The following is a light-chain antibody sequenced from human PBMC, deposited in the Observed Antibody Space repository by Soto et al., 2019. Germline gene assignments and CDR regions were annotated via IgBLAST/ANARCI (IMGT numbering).Light chain of an antibody. J-gene: IGLJ3*02. CDR2: DVS. CDR3: SLCTHTFWL. Sequence: QSALTQPPSASGSPGQSVTISCTGTSSDVGGYNYVSWYQQHPGKAPKVIIFDVSNRPSGVSYRFSGSKSGNTASLTISGLQTEDEADYYCSLCTHTFWLFGGGTKLTVL. CDR1: SSDVGGYNY. V-gene: IGLV2-14*01.